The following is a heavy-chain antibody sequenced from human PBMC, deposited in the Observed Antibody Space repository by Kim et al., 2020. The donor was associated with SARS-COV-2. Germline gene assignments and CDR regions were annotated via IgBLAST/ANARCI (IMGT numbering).Heavy chain of an antibody. CDR1: GFTFSTYP. J-gene: IGHJ4*02. Sequence: GGSLRLSCAASGFTFSTYPMTWVRQAPGEGLEWVSGLSSSGASTYYAGSVKGRFTISRDNSKNTLYLQMNSLRVEDTAVYYCARGSGAVAGRMVWGQGTLVTVSS. CDR3: ARGSGAVAGRMV. V-gene: IGHV3-23*01. D-gene: IGHD6-19*01. CDR2: LSSSGAST.